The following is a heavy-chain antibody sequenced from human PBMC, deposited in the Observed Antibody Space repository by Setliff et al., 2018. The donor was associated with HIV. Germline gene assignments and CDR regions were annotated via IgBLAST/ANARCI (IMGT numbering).Heavy chain of an antibody. V-gene: IGHV1-46*01. Sequence: ASVKVSCKASGYTFTRFYIHWVRQAPGQTPECMGILNPTGGSTTYAQKFQGRVTITADESTSTAYMELSSLRSEDTAVYYCARGIRGSSQGYYYYYMDVWGKGTTVTVSS. CDR3: ARGIRGSSQGYYYYYMDV. CDR1: GYTFTRFY. CDR2: LNPTGGST. D-gene: IGHD6-6*01. J-gene: IGHJ6*03.